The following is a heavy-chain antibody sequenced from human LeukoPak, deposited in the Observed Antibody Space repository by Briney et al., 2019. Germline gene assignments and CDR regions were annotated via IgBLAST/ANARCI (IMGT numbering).Heavy chain of an antibody. Sequence: SVKVSCKASGYTFTGYYMHWVRQAPGQGLEWMGRIIPIFGTANYAQKFQGRVTITTDESTSTAYMELSSLRSEDTAVYYCARSRLREYENFHYWGQGTLVTVSS. CDR1: GYTFTGYY. D-gene: IGHD2/OR15-2a*01. V-gene: IGHV1-69*05. CDR2: IIPIFGTA. J-gene: IGHJ4*02. CDR3: ARSRLREYENFHY.